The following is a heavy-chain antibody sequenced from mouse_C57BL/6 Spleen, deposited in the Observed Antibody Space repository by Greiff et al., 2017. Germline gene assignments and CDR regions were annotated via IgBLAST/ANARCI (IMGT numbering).Heavy chain of an antibody. CDR2: IDPETGGT. D-gene: IGHD1-1*01. CDR1: GYTFTDYE. Sequence: QVQLQQSGAELVRPGASVTLSCKASGYTFTDYEMHWVKQTPVHGLEWIGAIDPETGGTAYNQKFKGKAILTADKSSSTAYMELRSLAYEDSAVYYCTRPITTVVASDYWGQGTTLTVSS. CDR3: TRPITTVVASDY. J-gene: IGHJ2*01. V-gene: IGHV1-15*01.